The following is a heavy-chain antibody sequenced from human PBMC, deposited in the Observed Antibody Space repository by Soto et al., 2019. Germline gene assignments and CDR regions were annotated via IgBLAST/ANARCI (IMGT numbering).Heavy chain of an antibody. D-gene: IGHD3-10*01. V-gene: IGHV3-33*01. J-gene: IGHJ6*02. CDR1: GFTFSSYG. CDR2: IWYDGSNK. CDR3: ARGDVWFGDPSYYYYYGMDV. Sequence: QVQLVESGGGVVQPGRSLRLSCAASGFTFSSYGMHWVRQAPGKGLEWVAVIWYDGSNKYYADSVKGRFTISRDNSKNTLYLQMNSLRAEDTAVYYCARGDVWFGDPSYYYYYGMDVWGQGTTVTVSS.